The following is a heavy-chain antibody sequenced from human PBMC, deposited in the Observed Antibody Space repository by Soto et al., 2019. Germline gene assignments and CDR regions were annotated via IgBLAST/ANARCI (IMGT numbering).Heavy chain of an antibody. J-gene: IGHJ6*04. CDR1: GFTFSSYS. D-gene: IGHD4-17*01. Sequence: PVVSLRLSCAASGFTFSSYSMNWVRQAPGKGLEWVSSISSSSSYIYYADSVKGRFTISRDNAKNSLYLQMNSLRAEDTAVYYCARDRATVTTWRYYGMAVWGKGTTVTVSS. V-gene: IGHV3-21*01. CDR3: ARDRATVTTWRYYGMAV. CDR2: ISSSSSYI.